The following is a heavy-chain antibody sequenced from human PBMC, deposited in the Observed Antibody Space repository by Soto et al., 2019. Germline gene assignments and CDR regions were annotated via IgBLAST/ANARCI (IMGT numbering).Heavy chain of an antibody. CDR2: ISYDGSNK. J-gene: IGHJ6*02. D-gene: IGHD6-19*01. V-gene: IGHV3-30-3*01. CDR1: GFTFSSYA. CDR3: AREGQWLVRRGEYYYYGMDV. Sequence: QVQLVESGGGVVQPGRSLRLSCAASGFTFSSYAMHWVRKAPGKGLEWVAVISYDGSNKYYADSVKGRFTISRDNSKNALYLQMNSLRAEDTAVYYCAREGQWLVRRGEYYYYGMDVWGQGTTVTVSS.